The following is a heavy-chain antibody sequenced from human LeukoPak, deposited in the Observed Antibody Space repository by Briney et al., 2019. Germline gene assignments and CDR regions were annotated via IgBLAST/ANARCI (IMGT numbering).Heavy chain of an antibody. D-gene: IGHD2-21*02. V-gene: IGHV2-5*02. J-gene: IGHJ4*02. CDR1: GFSLSTHRDA. Sequence: SGPTLVNPTQTLTLTCTFSGFSLSTHRDAVGWIRQPPGKALEWLALIYWDDDERYSPSLRSRVTLTKDTSNSQVIFRMINMDPVDTATYFCAHTRAVTGIGYFDYWGQGALVTVSS. CDR3: AHTRAVTGIGYFDY. CDR2: IYWDDDE.